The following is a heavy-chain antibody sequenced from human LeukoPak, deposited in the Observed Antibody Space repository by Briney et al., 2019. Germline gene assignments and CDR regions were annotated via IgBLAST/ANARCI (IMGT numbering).Heavy chain of an antibody. V-gene: IGHV3-23*01. CDR3: AKDLTGTKDY. CDR1: GFTFTSYG. D-gene: IGHD1-7*01. Sequence: RSGGSLRLSCAASGFTFTSYGMNWVRQAPGKGLEWVSSISNTGGYIYYADSVKGRFTISRDNSKNTLYLQMNSLRAEDTAVYYCAKDLTGTKDYWGQGTLVTVSS. CDR2: ISNTGGYI. J-gene: IGHJ4*02.